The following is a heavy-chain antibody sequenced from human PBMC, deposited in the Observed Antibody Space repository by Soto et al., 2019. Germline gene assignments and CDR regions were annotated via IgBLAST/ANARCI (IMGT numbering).Heavy chain of an antibody. CDR1: GFIFSNSL. Sequence: QVQLVESGGGVVQPGRSLRLSCAASGFIFSNSLMHWVRQAPGKGLEWVAVIWEDGSEEYYADSVKGRVSISRDNYINTISRQMDRLRVDDIAVYYCARDPEGSVFGIDSWGQGTLVTVAS. D-gene: IGHD3-10*02. CDR3: ARDPEGSVFGIDS. CDR2: IWEDGSEE. J-gene: IGHJ5*01. V-gene: IGHV3-33*01.